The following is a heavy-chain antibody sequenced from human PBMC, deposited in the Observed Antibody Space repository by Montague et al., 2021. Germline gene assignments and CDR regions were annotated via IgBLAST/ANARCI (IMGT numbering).Heavy chain of an antibody. Sequence: SETLSLTCTVSRSLINSDYYWCWRLQPPGKRREWMGSVTHGGRTYYNPSLKSRVTISVDTSNNHFSLKLSSATAADTAMYYCARERDRYYYMDIWGKGTTITVSS. CDR1: RSLINSDYY. CDR3: ARERDRYYYMDI. V-gene: IGHV4-38-2*02. CDR2: VTHGGRT. J-gene: IGHJ6*03.